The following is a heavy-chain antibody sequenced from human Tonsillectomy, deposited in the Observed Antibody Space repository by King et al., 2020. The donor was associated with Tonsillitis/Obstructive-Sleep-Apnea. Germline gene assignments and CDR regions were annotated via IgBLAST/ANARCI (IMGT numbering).Heavy chain of an antibody. J-gene: IGHJ5*02. Sequence: VQLVESGGGLVKPGGSLRLSCAASGFTFSDYYMSWIRQAPGKGLEWVSYISSSSSYTNYAYSVKGRFTISRDNAKNSLYLQMNSLRAEDTAVYYCARDFVVVVAATPESLNWFDPWGQGTLVTVSS. CDR2: ISSSSSYT. D-gene: IGHD2-15*01. CDR1: GFTFSDYY. V-gene: IGHV3-11*05. CDR3: ARDFVVVVAATPESLNWFDP.